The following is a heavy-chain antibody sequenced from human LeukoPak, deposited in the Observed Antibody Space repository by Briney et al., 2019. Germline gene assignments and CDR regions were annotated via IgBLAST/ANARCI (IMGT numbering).Heavy chain of an antibody. CDR1: GFTFSSYW. CDR2: IKQDGSEK. J-gene: IGHJ4*02. CDR3: ATLGVPAAPYYFDY. D-gene: IGHD2-2*01. V-gene: IGHV3-7*03. Sequence: GGSLRLSCAASGFTFSSYWMSRVRQAPGKGQESVANIKQDGSEKYYVDSVKGRFTISRDNVKNSLYLQMNSLRAEDTAVYYCATLGVPAAPYYFDYWGQGTLVTVSS.